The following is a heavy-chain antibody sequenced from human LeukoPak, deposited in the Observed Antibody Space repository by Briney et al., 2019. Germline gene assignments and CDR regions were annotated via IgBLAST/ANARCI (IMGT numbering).Heavy chain of an antibody. Sequence: GGSLRLSCAASGFTFSSYGMHWVRQALGKGLEWVAVIWYDGSNKYYADSVKGRFTISRDNSKNTLYLQMNSLRAEDTAVYYCAKDLVGDDSGYDSGHFDYWGQGTLVTVSS. CDR2: IWYDGSNK. V-gene: IGHV3-33*06. CDR3: AKDLVGDDSGYDSGHFDY. CDR1: GFTFSSYG. D-gene: IGHD5-12*01. J-gene: IGHJ4*02.